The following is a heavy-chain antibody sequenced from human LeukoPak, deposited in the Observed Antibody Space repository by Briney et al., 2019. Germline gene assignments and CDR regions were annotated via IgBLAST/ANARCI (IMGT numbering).Heavy chain of an antibody. V-gene: IGHV3-30*18. CDR3: AKDQFVSDSTYGILDY. CDR1: GFTFSSYG. CDR2: ISHDGNDK. Sequence: GGSLRLSCAASGFTFSSYGMHWVRQAPGKGLEWVAVISHDGNDKHYADSVKGRFTISRDNSKNTLYLQMNSLKAEDTATYYCAKDQFVSDSTYGILDYWGQGTLASVSS. J-gene: IGHJ4*02. D-gene: IGHD2/OR15-2a*01.